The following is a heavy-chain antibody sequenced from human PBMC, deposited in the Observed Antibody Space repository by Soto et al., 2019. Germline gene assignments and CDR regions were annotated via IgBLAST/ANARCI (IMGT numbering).Heavy chain of an antibody. CDR1: GASVRSNY. V-gene: IGHV4-4*07. Sequence: QVQLQESGPGLVKPSETLSLICSVSGASVRSNYWSWIRKSAGKGLEWIGRVSATGGSTYNPSLRGPAPISVDTSKKQFSLRLTSMTAADTATYFCARDPLPSDSSAPWGRGNLVSGSS. CDR3: ARDPLPSDSSAP. J-gene: IGHJ5*02. D-gene: IGHD3-22*01. CDR2: VSATGGS.